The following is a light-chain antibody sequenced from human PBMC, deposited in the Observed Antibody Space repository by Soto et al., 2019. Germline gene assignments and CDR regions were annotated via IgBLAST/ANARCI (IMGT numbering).Light chain of an antibody. Sequence: QSVLTQPHSVSGAPGQRVTISCTGSSSNIGAGYDVHWYQQLPGTAPKLLIYGNSNRPSGVPDRFSGSKSSTSASLAITGLQAEYEADYYCQSYDSSLSGAVVFGGGTKLTVL. CDR2: GNS. CDR1: SSNIGAGYD. V-gene: IGLV1-40*01. J-gene: IGLJ2*01. CDR3: QSYDSSLSGAVV.